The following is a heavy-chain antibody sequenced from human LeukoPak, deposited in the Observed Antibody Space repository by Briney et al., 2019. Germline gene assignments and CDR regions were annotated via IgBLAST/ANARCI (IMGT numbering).Heavy chain of an antibody. CDR3: ARVRYSGSYYGMDV. CDR1: GFTFSSYS. D-gene: IGHD1-26*01. Sequence: GGSLRLSCAASGFTFSSYSMNWVRQAPGKGLEWVSSISSSSSYIYYADSVKGRFTISKDNAKNSLYLQMNSLRAEDTAVYYCARVRYSGSYYGMDVWGQGTTVTVSS. J-gene: IGHJ6*02. V-gene: IGHV3-21*01. CDR2: ISSSSSYI.